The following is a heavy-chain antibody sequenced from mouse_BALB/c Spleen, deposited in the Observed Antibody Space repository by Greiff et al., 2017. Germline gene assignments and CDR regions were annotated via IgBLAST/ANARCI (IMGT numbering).Heavy chain of an antibody. V-gene: IGHV1S81*02. CDR2: INPSNGGT. CDR1: GYTFTSYY. D-gene: IGHD1-1*01. CDR3: TRAATVVARGLDY. J-gene: IGHJ2*01. Sequence: QVQLQQSGAELVKPGASVKLSCKASGYTFTSYYMYWVKQRPGQGLEWIGEINPSNGGTNFNEKFKSKATLTVDKSSSTAYMQLSSLTSEDSAVYYCTRAATVVARGLDYWGQGTTLTVSS.